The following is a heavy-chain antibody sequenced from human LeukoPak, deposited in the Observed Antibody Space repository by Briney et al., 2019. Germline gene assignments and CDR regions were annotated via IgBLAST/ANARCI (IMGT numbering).Heavy chain of an antibody. CDR1: GFTFNTYN. D-gene: IGHD4-23*01. V-gene: IGHV3-21*01. CDR3: ARGRALAVAYYYYYYMDV. J-gene: IGHJ6*03. CDR2: ISSSSSYI. Sequence: PGGSLRLSCAASGFTFNTYNMNWVRQAPGKGLEWVSSISSSSSYIYYADSVKGRFTISRDNAKNSLYLQMNSLRAEDTAVYYCARGRALAVAYYYYYYMDVWGKGTTVTVSS.